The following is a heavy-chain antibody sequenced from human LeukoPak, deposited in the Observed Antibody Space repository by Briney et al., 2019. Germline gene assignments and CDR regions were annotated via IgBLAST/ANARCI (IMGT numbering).Heavy chain of an antibody. CDR2: IHPEGNEK. J-gene: IGHJ4*02. CDR3: ARGDDFSGDH. V-gene: IGHV3-7*04. Sequence: GSLRLSLATFGITFNKFWIRWVRQGPGRGVEWVANIHPEGNEKYHVESVEGRFTISRDNTRDLLFLQMNGLRVEDTAVYYCARGDDFSGDHWGQGTLVTVSS. CDR1: GITFNKFW. D-gene: IGHD1-1*01.